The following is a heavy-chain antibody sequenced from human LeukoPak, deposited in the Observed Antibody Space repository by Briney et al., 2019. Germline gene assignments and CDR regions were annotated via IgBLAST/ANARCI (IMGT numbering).Heavy chain of an antibody. V-gene: IGHV1-69*05. D-gene: IGHD3-10*01. CDR3: ARGLLWFGEGPHYYMDV. J-gene: IGHJ6*03. CDR2: IIPIFGTA. CDR1: GGTFSSYA. Sequence: SVKVSCKASGGTFSSYAIIWVRQAPGQGLEWMGGIIPIFGTANYAQKFQGRVTITTDESTSTAYMELSSLRSEDTAVYYCARGLLWFGEGPHYYMDVWGKGTTVTVSS.